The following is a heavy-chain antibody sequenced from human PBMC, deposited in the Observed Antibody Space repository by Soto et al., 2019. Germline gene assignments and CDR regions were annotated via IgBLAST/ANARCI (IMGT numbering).Heavy chain of an antibody. D-gene: IGHD3-16*02. V-gene: IGHV3-23*01. J-gene: IGHJ4*02. CDR3: AKRGGYDYVWKSYRPHY. CDR2: LSGSGGDT. CDR1: GFTFSSFA. Sequence: GGSLRLSCVASGFTFSSFAMTWVRHAPGNGLEWVSTLSGSGGDTYYADSVNGRFTISRDKSKNTLYLQMDRLRVEDTAVYYCAKRGGYDYVWKSYRPHYWGQGTLVTV.